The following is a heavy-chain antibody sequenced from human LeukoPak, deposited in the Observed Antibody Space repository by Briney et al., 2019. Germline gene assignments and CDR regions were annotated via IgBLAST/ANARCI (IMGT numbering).Heavy chain of an antibody. Sequence: SETLSLTXTVSGGSISSGSYYWSWIRQPAGKGLQWIGRIYTSGSTNYNPSLKSRVTISVDTSKNQFSLKLSSVTAADTAVYYCARDGYYDSSGYYRTLPFDYWGQGTLVTVSS. CDR2: IYTSGST. CDR3: ARDGYYDSSGYYRTLPFDY. CDR1: GGSISSGSYY. V-gene: IGHV4-61*02. J-gene: IGHJ4*02. D-gene: IGHD3-22*01.